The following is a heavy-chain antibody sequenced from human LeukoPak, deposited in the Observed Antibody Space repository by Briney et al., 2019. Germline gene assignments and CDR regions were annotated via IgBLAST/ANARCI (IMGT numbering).Heavy chain of an antibody. CDR3: AKEASGSGSGIRGMDV. Sequence: PGGSLRLSCAASGFTFSSYNMNWVRQAPGKGLEWVSVISYGGSNKYCADSVKGRFTISRDNSKNTLYLQMNSLRAEDTAVYYCAKEASGSGSGIRGMDVWGQGTTVTVSS. V-gene: IGHV3-30*18. CDR1: GFTFSSYN. D-gene: IGHD3-10*01. CDR2: ISYGGSNK. J-gene: IGHJ6*02.